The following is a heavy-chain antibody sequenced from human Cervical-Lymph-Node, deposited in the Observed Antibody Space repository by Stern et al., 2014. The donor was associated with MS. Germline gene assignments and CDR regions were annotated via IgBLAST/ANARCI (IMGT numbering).Heavy chain of an antibody. CDR2: ISSSSSYI. D-gene: IGHD4-11*01. Sequence: EVQLVESGGGLVKPGGSLRLSCAASGFTFSSYSMNWVRQAPGKGLEWVSSISSSSSYIYYADSVKGRFTISRDNAKNSLYLQMNSLRAEDTAVDYCARDLGRLHADYYYYGMDVWGQGTTVTVSS. CDR3: ARDLGRLHADYYYYGMDV. J-gene: IGHJ6*02. V-gene: IGHV3-21*01. CDR1: GFTFSSYS.